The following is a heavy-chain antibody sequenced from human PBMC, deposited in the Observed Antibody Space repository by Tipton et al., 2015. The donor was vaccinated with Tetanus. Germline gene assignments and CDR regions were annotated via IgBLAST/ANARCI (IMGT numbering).Heavy chain of an antibody. CDR3: ARDQARGARGWNYFDF. CDR2: ISSRGST. D-gene: IGHD1-26*01. V-gene: IGHV4-31*03. J-gene: IGHJ4*02. Sequence: TLSLTCTVSGGSVSSGAYCWSWIRQHPGKGLESIGCISSRGSTYYNPSLTSRVSISVDTSENQFSLRLNSVTAADTAVYYCARDQARGARGWNYFDFWGLGTLVTVSS. CDR1: GGSVSSGAYC.